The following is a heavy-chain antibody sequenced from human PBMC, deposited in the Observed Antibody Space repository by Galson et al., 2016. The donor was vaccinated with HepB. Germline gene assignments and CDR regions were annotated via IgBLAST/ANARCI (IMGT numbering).Heavy chain of an antibody. CDR1: GLTFRKSA. CDR3: AADSSSDSSGYYVDFQF. Sequence: SVKVSCKASGLTFRKSAVQWVRRARGQRPEWLGWTVIETGVTVYAQDFQRRLTIIRDLSRSTVYMELRSLRSEDTAVYYCAADSSSDSSGYYVDFQFWGQGTPVIVSS. V-gene: IGHV1-58*01. J-gene: IGHJ4*02. CDR2: TVIETGVT. D-gene: IGHD6-19*01.